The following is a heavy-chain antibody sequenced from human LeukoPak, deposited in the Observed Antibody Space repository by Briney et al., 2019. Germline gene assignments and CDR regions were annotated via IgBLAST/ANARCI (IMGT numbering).Heavy chain of an antibody. J-gene: IGHJ4*02. D-gene: IGHD3-16*01. CDR1: GFTFSSYD. Sequence: PGGSLRLSCGASGFTFSSYDMHWVRRAPGKGLEWVAGIRYDGRHTYHADSVKGRFTISRDNAKNSLYLQMNSLRAEDTAVYYCSGGSRFVDYWGQGTLVTVSS. V-gene: IGHV3-33*03. CDR2: IRYDGRHT. CDR3: SGGSRFVDY.